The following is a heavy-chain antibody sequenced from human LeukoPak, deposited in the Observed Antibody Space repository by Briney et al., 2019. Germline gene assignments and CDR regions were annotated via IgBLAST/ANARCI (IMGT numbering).Heavy chain of an antibody. CDR1: GYTFTRYY. CDR3: ARAPILTAYSGTLTHFDF. V-gene: IGHV1-46*01. D-gene: IGHD3-9*01. CDR2: INPSGGST. J-gene: IGHJ4*02. Sequence: ASVKVSCKASGYTFTRYYIHWVRQAPGQRLEWMGIINPSGGSTSYAQQFQGRITMTSDASTSTVHMELSSLRSEDTAVYYCARAPILTAYSGTLTHFDFWGQGTLVTVSS.